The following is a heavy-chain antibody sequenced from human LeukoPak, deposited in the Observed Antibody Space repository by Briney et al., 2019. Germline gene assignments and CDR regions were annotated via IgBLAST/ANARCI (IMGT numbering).Heavy chain of an antibody. CDR2: MNPYSGDR. J-gene: IGHJ4*02. CDR3: ARTTSFTASGYDY. Sequence: ASVKVSCKTSGYTFTTYHINWVRQATGQGLEWLGWMNPYSGDRGYAQKFQGRLSITSDTSISTAYMELSSLRSDDTAVYFCARTTSFTASGYDYWGQGTLATVSS. V-gene: IGHV1-8*03. CDR1: GYTFTTYH. D-gene: IGHD6-25*01.